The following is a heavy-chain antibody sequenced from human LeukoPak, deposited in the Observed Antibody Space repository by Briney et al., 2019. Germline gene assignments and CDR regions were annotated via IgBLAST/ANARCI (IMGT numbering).Heavy chain of an antibody. Sequence: GGSLRLSCSASGFTFSNYGMHWVRQAPGKGLEWVAFIRYDGNDKYYADSVKGRFTISRDNSKNTLYLQMNSLRAEDTAVYYCATIAVAGTFLYYYYYYMDVWGKGTTVTVSS. V-gene: IGHV3-30*02. CDR2: IRYDGNDK. D-gene: IGHD6-19*01. J-gene: IGHJ6*03. CDR3: ATIAVAGTFLYYYYYYMDV. CDR1: GFTFSNYG.